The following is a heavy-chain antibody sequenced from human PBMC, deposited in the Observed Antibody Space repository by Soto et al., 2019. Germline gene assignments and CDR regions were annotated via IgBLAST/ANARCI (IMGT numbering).Heavy chain of an antibody. D-gene: IGHD5-18*01. CDR3: ARGRGDTAMACYY. CDR1: GGSISSYY. Sequence: QVQLQESGPGLVKPSETLSLTCTVSGGSISSYYWSWIRQSPGKGLEWIGYIYYSGSTKYNPSLKSRVTISVDMSKNQFSLKLSSVTAADTAVYYCARGRGDTAMACYYWGQGTLVTVSS. CDR2: IYYSGST. J-gene: IGHJ4*02. V-gene: IGHV4-59*01.